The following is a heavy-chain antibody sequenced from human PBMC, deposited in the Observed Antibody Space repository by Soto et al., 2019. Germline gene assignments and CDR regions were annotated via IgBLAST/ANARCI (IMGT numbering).Heavy chain of an antibody. CDR3: ARDRYSYYDFWSGSLPYYYYGMDV. Sequence: GGSLRLSCAASGFTFSSYWMSWVRQAPGKGLEWVANIKQDGSEKYYVDTVKGRFTISRDNAKNSLYLQMNSLRAEDTAVYYCARDRYSYYDFWSGSLPYYYYGMDVWGQGTTVTVSS. CDR1: GFTFSSYW. CDR2: IKQDGSEK. J-gene: IGHJ6*02. D-gene: IGHD3-3*01. V-gene: IGHV3-7*01.